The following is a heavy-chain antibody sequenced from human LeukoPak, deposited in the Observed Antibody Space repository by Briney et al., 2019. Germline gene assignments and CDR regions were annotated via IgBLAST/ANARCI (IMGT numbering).Heavy chain of an antibody. J-gene: IGHJ4*02. Sequence: GGSLRLSCTASGFTFGTYWMTWVRQAPGKGLEWVANMKQDGSEKYYVDSVKGRFTISRDNAKNSLYLQMNSLRAEDTAVYYCARIYCSSTNCYRHFGYWGQGNLVTVSS. CDR2: MKQDGSEK. CDR3: ARIYCSSTNCYRHFGY. CDR1: GFTFGTYW. V-gene: IGHV3-7*01. D-gene: IGHD2-2*01.